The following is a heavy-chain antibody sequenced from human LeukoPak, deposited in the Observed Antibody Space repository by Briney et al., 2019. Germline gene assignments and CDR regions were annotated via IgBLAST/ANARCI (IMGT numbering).Heavy chain of an antibody. V-gene: IGHV3-53*01. Sequence: GGSLRLSCAASGFTFSSNYMSWVRQAPGKGLEWVSVIYSGGSTYYADSVKGRFTISRDNSKNTLYLQMNSLRAEDTAVYYCARDRVGSGIDYWGQGTLVTVSS. J-gene: IGHJ4*02. D-gene: IGHD6-19*01. CDR3: ARDRVGSGIDY. CDR2: IYSGGST. CDR1: GFTFSSNY.